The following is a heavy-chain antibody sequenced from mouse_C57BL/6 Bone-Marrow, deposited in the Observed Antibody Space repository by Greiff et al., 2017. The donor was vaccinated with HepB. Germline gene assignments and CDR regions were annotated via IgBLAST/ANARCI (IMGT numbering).Heavy chain of an antibody. D-gene: IGHD2-3*01. CDR2: IDPSDSET. Sequence: QVQLQQPGAELVRPGSSVKLSCKASGYTFTSYWMHWVKQRPIQGLEWIGNIDPSDSETHYNQKFKDKATLTVDKSSSTAYMQLSSLTSEDSAVYYCARWGDGYYVAMDYWGQGTSVTVPS. CDR3: ARWGDGYYVAMDY. CDR1: GYTFTSYW. J-gene: IGHJ4*01. V-gene: IGHV1-52*01.